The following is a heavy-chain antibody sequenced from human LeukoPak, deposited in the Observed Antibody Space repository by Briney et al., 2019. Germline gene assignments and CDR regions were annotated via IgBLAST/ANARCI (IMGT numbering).Heavy chain of an antibody. CDR3: TADLPPPRGYDYPFDY. CDR1: GFTFDDYG. V-gene: IGHV3-15*01. Sequence: GGSLRLSCAASGFTFDDYGMSWVRQAPGKGLECVGRIKSKTDGETTDYAAPVKGRFTISRDDSKNMLYLQMNSLKSEDTAVYYCTADLPPPRGYDYPFDYWGQGSLVTVSS. D-gene: IGHD5-12*01. J-gene: IGHJ4*02. CDR2: IKSKTDGETT.